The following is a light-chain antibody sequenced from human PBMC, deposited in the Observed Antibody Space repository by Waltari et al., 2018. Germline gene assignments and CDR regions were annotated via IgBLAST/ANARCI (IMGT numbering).Light chain of an antibody. CDR2: GAS. CDR1: QTFSSSY. CDR3: QHYGTSPPLT. V-gene: IGKV3-20*01. J-gene: IGKJ4*01. Sequence: EIVLTQSPGTLSLSPGQRANLSCRASQTFSSSYLAWYQQKPGQAPRLLLYGASTRAAGFPVRFSGSGSGTDFTLTISRLGPEDFTVYYCQHYGTSPPLTFGGGTKVEIK.